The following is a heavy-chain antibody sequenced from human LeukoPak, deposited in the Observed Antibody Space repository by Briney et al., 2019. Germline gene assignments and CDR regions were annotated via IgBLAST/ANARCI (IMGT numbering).Heavy chain of an antibody. Sequence: PSETLSLTCAVYGGSFSGHYWSWIRQPPGKGLEWIGEINHSGSTNYNPSLKSRVTISVDTSKNQFSLKLSSVTAADTAVYYCARVSGHYDILTGYSYYFDYWGQGTLVTVSS. CDR2: INHSGST. D-gene: IGHD3-9*01. CDR1: GGSFSGHY. J-gene: IGHJ4*02. V-gene: IGHV4-34*01. CDR3: ARVSGHYDILTGYSYYFDY.